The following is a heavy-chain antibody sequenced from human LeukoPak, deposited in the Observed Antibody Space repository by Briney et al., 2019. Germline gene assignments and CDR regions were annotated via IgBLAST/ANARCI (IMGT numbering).Heavy chain of an antibody. J-gene: IGHJ5*02. CDR2: VYPSGNA. D-gene: IGHD2/OR15-2a*01. CDR1: GGSMTSTDYY. V-gene: IGHV4-61*02. Sequence: SETLSLTCSVSGGSMTSTDYYWNWIRQPAGKGLKWIGRVYPSGNANYNPSLQTRVTISIDTSKNRFSLRLTSVTAADTAFYYCARRGYSTTYYEWFDPWGQGILVTVSS. CDR3: ARRGYSTTYYEWFDP.